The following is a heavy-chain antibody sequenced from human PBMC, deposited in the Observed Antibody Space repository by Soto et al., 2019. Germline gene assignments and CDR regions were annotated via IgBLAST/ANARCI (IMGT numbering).Heavy chain of an antibody. Sequence: QVPLVQSGAEVKKPGASVKVSCKASGYTFTSYAMHWVRQAPGQRLEWMGWINAGNGNTKYSQKFQGRVTITRDTSASTAYMELSSLRSEDTAVYYCAAGMITFGGVIAFYFDYWGQGTLVTVSS. CDR1: GYTFTSYA. CDR3: AAGMITFGGVIAFYFDY. V-gene: IGHV1-3*01. CDR2: INAGNGNT. J-gene: IGHJ4*02. D-gene: IGHD3-16*02.